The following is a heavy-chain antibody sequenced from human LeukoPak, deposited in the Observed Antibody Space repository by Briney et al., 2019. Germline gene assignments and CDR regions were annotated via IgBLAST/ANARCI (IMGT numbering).Heavy chain of an antibody. D-gene: IGHD6-19*01. CDR3: AREAGGDYYYYYYMDV. J-gene: IGHJ6*03. Sequence: SETLSLTCTVSGYSISSGYYWGWIRQPPGKGLEWIGSHYHSGSTYYNPSLKRRVTTSMDMSKNQFSLKLSSVTAADTAVYYCAREAGGDYYYYYYMDVWGKGTTVTVSS. CDR1: GYSISSGYY. V-gene: IGHV4-38-2*02. CDR2: HYHSGST.